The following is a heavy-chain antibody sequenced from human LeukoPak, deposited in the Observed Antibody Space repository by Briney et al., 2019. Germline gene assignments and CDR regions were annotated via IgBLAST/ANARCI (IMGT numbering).Heavy chain of an antibody. CDR3: ARAGIAAAGGFDP. Sequence: SETLSLTCTVSGGSLSSSSYYWGWLRQPPGRGLEGFGSIYYSGSTYYNPSLKRRVTISVDTSKNQFSLKLSSVTAADTAVYYCARAGIAAAGGFDPWGQGTLVTVSS. J-gene: IGHJ5*02. D-gene: IGHD6-13*01. CDR1: GGSLSSSSYY. CDR2: IYYSGST. V-gene: IGHV4-39*07.